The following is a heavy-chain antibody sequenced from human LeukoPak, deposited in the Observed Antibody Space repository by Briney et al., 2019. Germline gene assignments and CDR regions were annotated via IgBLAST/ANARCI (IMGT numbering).Heavy chain of an antibody. CDR1: GGSISSYY. V-gene: IGHV4-59*01. CDR3: ARDGSSWFLGAFDI. D-gene: IGHD6-13*01. CDR2: IYYSGST. J-gene: IGHJ3*02. Sequence: SWTLSLTCPVSGGSISSYYWSWIRQPPAKGLEWIGYIYYSGSTNYNPSLKSRVTISVDTSKNQFSLKLSPVTAAETAVYYCARDGSSWFLGAFDIWGHGTMVTVSS.